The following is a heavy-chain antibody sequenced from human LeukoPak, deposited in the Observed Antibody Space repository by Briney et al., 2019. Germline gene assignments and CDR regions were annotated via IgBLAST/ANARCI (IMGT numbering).Heavy chain of an antibody. Sequence: PGGSLRLSCAASGFTFSSYGMHWVRQAPGKGLEWVAVIWYDGSNKYYADSVKGRFTISRDNAKNSLYLQMNSLRAEDTALYYCAKGLNYDILTGYPDYWGQGTLVTVSS. V-gene: IGHV3-33*03. CDR1: GFTFSSYG. D-gene: IGHD3-9*01. CDR3: AKGLNYDILTGYPDY. J-gene: IGHJ4*02. CDR2: IWYDGSNK.